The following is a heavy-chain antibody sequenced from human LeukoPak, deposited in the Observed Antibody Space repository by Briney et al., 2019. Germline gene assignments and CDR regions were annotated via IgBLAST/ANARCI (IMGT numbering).Heavy chain of an antibody. CDR3: ARGRLIGYYVVRGWFDP. J-gene: IGHJ5*02. D-gene: IGHD3-3*01. CDR2: IYYSGST. CDR1: GGSISSSSYY. V-gene: IGHV4-39*01. Sequence: SETLSLTCTVSGGSISSSSYYWGWIRQPPGKGLEWIGSIYYSGSTYYNPSLKSRVTISVDTSKNQFSLKLSSVTAADTAVYYCARGRLIGYYVVRGWFDPWGQGTLVTVSS.